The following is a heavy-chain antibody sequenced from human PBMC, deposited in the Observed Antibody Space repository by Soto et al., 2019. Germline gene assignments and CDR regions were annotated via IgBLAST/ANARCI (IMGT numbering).Heavy chain of an antibody. V-gene: IGHV3-48*01. Sequence: GSLRLSCAASGFTFSRYAMSWVRQAPGKGLEWVSYISSSSSTIYYADSVKGRFTISRDNAKNSLYLQMNSLRAEDTAVYYCAKRRCSGGSCYYYYGMDVWGQGTTVTVSS. CDR2: ISSSSSTI. J-gene: IGHJ6*02. D-gene: IGHD2-15*01. CDR3: AKRRCSGGSCYYYYGMDV. CDR1: GFTFSRYA.